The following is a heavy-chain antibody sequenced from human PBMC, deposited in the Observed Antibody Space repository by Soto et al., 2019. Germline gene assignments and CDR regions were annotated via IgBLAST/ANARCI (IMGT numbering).Heavy chain of an antibody. J-gene: IGHJ4*02. CDR2: ISNSEYTT. Sequence: QVHLVASGGGWVKPGGSLRLSCVASGITLSDNYMTWIRQAPGKGLEWLSYISNSEYTTYYADSVKGRFTISRDNAKNSLYLQLKGLRVEDTAVYYCASGKWSLDYWGQGILVTVSS. V-gene: IGHV3-11*01. CDR3: ASGKWSLDY. CDR1: GITLSDNY. D-gene: IGHD2-8*01.